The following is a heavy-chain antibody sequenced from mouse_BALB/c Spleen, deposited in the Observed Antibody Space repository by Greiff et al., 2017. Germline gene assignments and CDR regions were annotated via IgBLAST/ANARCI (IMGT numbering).Heavy chain of an antibody. CDR2: INPNNGGT. CDR1: GYTFTEYT. CDR3: ARGKGYYSIYYAMDY. J-gene: IGHJ4*01. V-gene: IGHV1-18*01. Sequence: EVKLVESGPELVKPGASVKISCKTSGYTFTEYTMHWVKQSHGKSLEWIGGINPNNGGTSYNQKFKGKATLTVDKSSSTAYMELRSLTSEDSAVYYCARGKGYYSIYYAMDYWGQGTSVTVSS. D-gene: IGHD2-3*01.